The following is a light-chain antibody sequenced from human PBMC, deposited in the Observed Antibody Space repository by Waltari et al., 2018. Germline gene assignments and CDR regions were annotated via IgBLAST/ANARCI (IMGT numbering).Light chain of an antibody. J-gene: IGKJ2*01. Sequence: DIQMTQSPSSLSASVGDTVTITCQANHDISDYLNWYQQKPGEAPNLLISDASHLEAGVPSRFSGSGYGTDFTFTISSLQPEDFATYYCQQHDNPPFTFGQGTKLEIK. CDR3: QQHDNPPFT. CDR1: HDISDY. CDR2: DAS. V-gene: IGKV1-33*01.